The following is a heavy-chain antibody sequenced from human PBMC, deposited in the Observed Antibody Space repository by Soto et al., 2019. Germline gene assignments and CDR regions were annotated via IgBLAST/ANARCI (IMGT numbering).Heavy chain of an antibody. CDR1: GGSISSDGYY. D-gene: IGHD3-16*01. J-gene: IGHJ4*02. CDR3: ASVRGRVPRGPFGY. CDR2: IYYRGST. V-gene: IGHV4-31*03. Sequence: QVQLQESGPGLVKPSQTLSLTCTVSGGSISSDGYYWSWIRQFSGKGLEWSGYIYYRGSTYYSPSLESRLTTSLDTSQNRFSVKPGCVTAAVTPVCFCASVRGRVPRGPFGYWGQGILVTISS.